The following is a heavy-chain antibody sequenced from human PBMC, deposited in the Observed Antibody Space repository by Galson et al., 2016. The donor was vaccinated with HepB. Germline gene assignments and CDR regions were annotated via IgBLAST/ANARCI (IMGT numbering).Heavy chain of an antibody. CDR3: ARVRSGYSGYANPYYYGMDV. D-gene: IGHD5-12*01. Sequence: CAISGDSVSSNSATWNWIRQSPSRGLEGLGRTYYRSKWYNDYALSVKRRITINPDTSKNQFSLQLNYVTPEDTAVYYCARVRSGYSGYANPYYYGMDVWGQGTTVTVSS. J-gene: IGHJ6*02. CDR2: TYYRSKWYN. CDR1: GDSVSSNSAT. V-gene: IGHV6-1*01.